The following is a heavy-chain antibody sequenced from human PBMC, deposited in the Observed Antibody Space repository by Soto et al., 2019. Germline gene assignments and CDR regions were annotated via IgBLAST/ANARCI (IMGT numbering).Heavy chain of an antibody. D-gene: IGHD6-13*01. CDR1: GFTFSSYA. Sequence: GGSLRLSCAASGFTFSSYAMSWVRQAPGKGLEWVSAISGSAGSTYYADSVKGRFTISRDNSKNTLYLQMNSLRAEDSALYYCAKDPGRSSSWSAYWGQGTLVTVSS. CDR3: AKDPGRSSSWSAY. V-gene: IGHV3-23*01. J-gene: IGHJ4*02. CDR2: ISGSAGST.